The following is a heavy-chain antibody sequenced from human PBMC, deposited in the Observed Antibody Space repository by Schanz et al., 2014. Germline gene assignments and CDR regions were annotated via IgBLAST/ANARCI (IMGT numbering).Heavy chain of an antibody. CDR1: GFTFSTYA. Sequence: EVKLLESGGHLVQPGGSLRLSCVASGFTFSTYAMSWVRQAPGKGLEWVSITYSGGSTYYADSVKGRFTISRDNSKNTLYLLMNSLRAEDTAVYYCAKDLISGWSGFDYWGQGTLLTVSS. D-gene: IGHD6-19*01. J-gene: IGHJ4*02. CDR3: AKDLISGWSGFDY. CDR2: TYSGGST. V-gene: IGHV3-66*01.